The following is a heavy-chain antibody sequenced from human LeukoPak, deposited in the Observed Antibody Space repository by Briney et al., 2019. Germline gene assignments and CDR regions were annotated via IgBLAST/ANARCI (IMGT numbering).Heavy chain of an antibody. D-gene: IGHD3-22*01. J-gene: IGHJ4*02. CDR1: GFTFSSYA. CDR2: ISGSGGST. V-gene: IGHV3-23*01. CDR3: AKDRPNYHESNGDYYRRNGDY. Sequence: GGSLRLSCAASGFTFSSYAMSWVRQAPGKGLEWVSAISGSGGSTYYTDPVKGRFTISRDNSKNTLYLQMNSLRAEDTAVYYCAKDRPNYHESNGDYYRRNGDYWGQGTLVTVSS.